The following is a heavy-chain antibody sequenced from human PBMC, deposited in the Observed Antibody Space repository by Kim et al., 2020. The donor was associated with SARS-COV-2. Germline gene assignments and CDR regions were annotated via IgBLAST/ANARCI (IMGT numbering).Heavy chain of an antibody. CDR2: IRSKAYGGTT. J-gene: IGHJ4*02. CDR1: GFTFGDYA. V-gene: IGHV3-49*03. CDR3: TRDPARYCGGDCLRFDY. Sequence: GGSLRLSCTASGFTFGDYAMSWFRQAPGKGLEWVGFIRSKAYGGTTEYAASVKGRFTISRDDSKSIAYLQMNSLKTEDTAVYYCTRDPARYCGGDCLRFDYWGQGTLVTVSS. D-gene: IGHD2-21*01.